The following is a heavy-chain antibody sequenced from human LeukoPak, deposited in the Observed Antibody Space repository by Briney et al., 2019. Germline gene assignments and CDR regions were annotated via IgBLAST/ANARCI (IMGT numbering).Heavy chain of an antibody. CDR1: GYTFIDYF. CDR3: AITVSGALGGAFDI. V-gene: IGHV1-2*02. Sequence: ASVKVSCKPSGYTFIDYFIHWMRHTPGQGLEWLGWINPNSGVTRYTQKFQGRVTLTRDTAAYMELSSLKYDDTAVYYCAITVSGALGGAFDIWGQGRAVTV. J-gene: IGHJ3*02. D-gene: IGHD1-14*01. CDR2: INPNSGVT.